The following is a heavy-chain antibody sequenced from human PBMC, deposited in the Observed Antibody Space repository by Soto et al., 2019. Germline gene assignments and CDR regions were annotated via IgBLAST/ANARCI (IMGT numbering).Heavy chain of an antibody. J-gene: IGHJ5*02. V-gene: IGHV3-30-3*01. Sequence: GGSLRLSCAASGFTFSSYAMHWVRQAPGKGLEWVAVISYDGSNKYYADSVKGRFTISRDNSKNTLYLQMNSLRAEDTAVYYCARDISDIVVVPAAIAENWFDPWGQGTLVTVSS. CDR1: GFTFSSYA. D-gene: IGHD2-2*01. CDR2: ISYDGSNK. CDR3: ARDISDIVVVPAAIAENWFDP.